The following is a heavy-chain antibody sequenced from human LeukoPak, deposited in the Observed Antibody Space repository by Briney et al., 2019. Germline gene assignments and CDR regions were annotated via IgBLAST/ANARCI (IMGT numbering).Heavy chain of an antibody. CDR2: INHGGST. D-gene: IGHD3-22*01. CDR1: GGSFSSYY. Sequence: SETLSLTCAVFGGSFSSYYWSWIRQPPGKGLEWIGEINHGGSTNYNPSLKSRVTISVDTSKNQFSLKLSSVTAADTAVYYCARRGRGYLYDSSALMHYFHNWGRGRLVSVCS. V-gene: IGHV4-34*01. CDR3: ARRGRGYLYDSSALMHYFHN. J-gene: IGHJ4*02.